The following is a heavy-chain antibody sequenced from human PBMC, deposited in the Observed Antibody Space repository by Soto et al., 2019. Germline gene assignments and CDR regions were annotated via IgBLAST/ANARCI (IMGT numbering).Heavy chain of an antibody. D-gene: IGHD5-12*01. CDR3: ARYRRDGYNYLDY. Sequence: SVKVSCKASGGTFSSYAIGWVRQAPGQGLEWMGGIIPIFGTANYAQKFQGRVTITADESTSTAYMELSSLRSEDTAVYYCARYRRDGYNYLDYWGQGTLVTVSS. CDR1: GGTFSSYA. V-gene: IGHV1-69*13. J-gene: IGHJ4*02. CDR2: IIPIFGTA.